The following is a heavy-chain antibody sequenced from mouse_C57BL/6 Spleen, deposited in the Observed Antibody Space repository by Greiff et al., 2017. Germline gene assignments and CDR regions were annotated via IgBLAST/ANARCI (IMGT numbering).Heavy chain of an antibody. CDR1: GFTFCSYT. V-gene: IGHV5-9*01. CDR2: ISGGGGNT. D-gene: IGHD2-3*01. J-gene: IGHJ1*03. Sequence: EVMLVESGGGLVKPGGSLQLSCAASGFTFCSYTMSWVRQTPEKRLEWVATISGGGGNTYYPDSVKGRFTISRDNAKNTLYLQMSSLRSEDTALYYCARHDGYWYFDVWGTGTTVTVSS. CDR3: ARHDGYWYFDV.